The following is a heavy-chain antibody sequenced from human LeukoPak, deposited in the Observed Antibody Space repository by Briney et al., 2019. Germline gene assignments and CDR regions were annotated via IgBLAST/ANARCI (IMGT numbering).Heavy chain of an antibody. V-gene: IGHV1-24*01. D-gene: IGHD2-15*01. CDR2: FDPEDGET. CDR1: GYTLTELS. J-gene: IGHJ1*01. CDR3: ARGYCSGGSCYSVGNFQH. Sequence: GASVKVSCKVSGYTLTELSMHWVRQAPGKGLEWMGGFDPEDGETIYAQKFQGRVTMTTDTSTSTAYMELRSLRSDDTAVYYCARGYCSGGSCYSVGNFQHWGQGTLVTVSS.